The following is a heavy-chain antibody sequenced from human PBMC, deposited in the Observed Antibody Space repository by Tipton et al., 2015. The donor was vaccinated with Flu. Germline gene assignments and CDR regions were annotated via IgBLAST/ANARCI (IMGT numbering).Heavy chain of an antibody. J-gene: IGHJ4*02. CDR1: GGSISSNSYY. CDR3: AIRVDGEVDY. V-gene: IGHV4-39*01. CDR2: IYYSGST. D-gene: IGHD5-24*01. Sequence: TLSLTCTVSGGSISSNSYYWAWIRQPPGKGLEWVGTIYYSGSTYYNPSLKSRVTISVDTSKSQFSLRLSSVTAADTAVYYCAIRVDGEVDYWGQGTLVTVSS.